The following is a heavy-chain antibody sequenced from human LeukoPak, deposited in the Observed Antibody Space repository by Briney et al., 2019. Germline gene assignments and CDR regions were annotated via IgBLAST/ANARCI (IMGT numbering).Heavy chain of an antibody. J-gene: IGHJ4*02. Sequence: QPGGSLRLSCAASGFTFSTYAMSWVRQPPGKGLEWVSVISGGGGNTFYADSVKGRFTISRDNSKNTLYLQMNSLRLDDTAVYYCATTYNWNSQLARGHFDYWGQGTLVPVSS. CDR3: ATTYNWNSQLARGHFDY. CDR2: ISGGGGNT. CDR1: GFTFSTYA. V-gene: IGHV3-23*01. D-gene: IGHD1-7*01.